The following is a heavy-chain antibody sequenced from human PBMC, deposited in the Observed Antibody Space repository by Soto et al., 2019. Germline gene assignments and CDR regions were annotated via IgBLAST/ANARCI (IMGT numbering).Heavy chain of an antibody. CDR1: GFNFSGSA. D-gene: IGHD5-18*01. CDR2: IRGRAKKYAT. CDR3: CGRGGYSLQDI. Sequence: EVQLVESGGDWVQPGGSLKLSCTGLGFNFSGSALHWVRQPSGKGLEWVGRIRGRAKKYATSYATSVRGRFSLSRDDSKNTAFLQMNSLRDEDTGVYFCCGRGGYSLQDIWGQGTLVTVSS. J-gene: IGHJ4*02. V-gene: IGHV3-73*01.